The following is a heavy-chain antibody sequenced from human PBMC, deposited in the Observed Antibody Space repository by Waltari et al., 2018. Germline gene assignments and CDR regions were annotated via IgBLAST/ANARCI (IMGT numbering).Heavy chain of an antibody. J-gene: IGHJ4*02. Sequence: EVQLVESGGGLVQPGGSLRLSCSASGFTFTCRALPWFRQAPGKGLEYVSTISSNGGSIYYADSVKDRFTISRDNSKNTLYLQMSSLRAEDTAVYYCVKDNYYDGSGYYPTPGYWGQGTLVTVSS. CDR1: GFTFTCRA. CDR2: ISSNGGSI. V-gene: IGHV3-64D*06. D-gene: IGHD3-22*01. CDR3: VKDNYYDGSGYYPTPGY.